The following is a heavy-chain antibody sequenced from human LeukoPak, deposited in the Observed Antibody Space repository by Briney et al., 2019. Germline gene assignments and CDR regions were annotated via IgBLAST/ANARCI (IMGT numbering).Heavy chain of an antibody. D-gene: IGHD3-22*01. CDR3: ANAYGGYYYEPPAY. CDR2: IWYDGSNK. J-gene: IGHJ4*02. V-gene: IGHV3-30*02. CDR1: GFTFSSFG. Sequence: GGSLRLSCAASGFTFSSFGVHWVRQPPGKGLEWVAVIWYDGSNKYYADSVKGRFTISRDNSKNTLYLQMNSLRAEDTAVYYCANAYGGYYYEPPAYWGQ.